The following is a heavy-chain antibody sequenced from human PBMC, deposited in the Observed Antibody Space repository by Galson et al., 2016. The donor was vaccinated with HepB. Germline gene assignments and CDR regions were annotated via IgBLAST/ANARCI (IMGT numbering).Heavy chain of an antibody. CDR3: AREAMRHGAAHFDY. D-gene: IGHD6-25*01. CDR1: GGSISSSSFY. V-gene: IGHV4-39*01. CDR2: WYYTGSP. Sequence: SETLSLTCTVSGGSISSSSFYWGWIRQPPGKGLEWIGSWYYTGSPFYNPALRSRVSISVDTSKNQLSLQLSFVSAADTAVYHCAREAMRHGAAHFDYWGLGILVTVSS. J-gene: IGHJ4*02.